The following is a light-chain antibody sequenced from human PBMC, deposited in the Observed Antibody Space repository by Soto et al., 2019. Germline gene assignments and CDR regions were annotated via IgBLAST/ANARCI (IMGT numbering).Light chain of an antibody. V-gene: IGKV1-9*01. CDR2: AAS. CDR3: QQLNSPIT. CDR1: QGISSY. Sequence: DIQLTQSPSFLSASVGDRVTITCRASQGISSYLAWYQQKPGKAPKLLIYAASTLQSGVPSRFSGSGSGTEFTLTISSLQPEDFATYYCQQLNSPITFGQGTRL. J-gene: IGKJ5*01.